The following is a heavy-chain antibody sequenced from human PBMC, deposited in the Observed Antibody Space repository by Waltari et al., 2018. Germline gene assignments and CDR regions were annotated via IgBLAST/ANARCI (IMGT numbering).Heavy chain of an antibody. CDR3: ASGDPWPYYFDY. D-gene: IGHD5-12*01. Sequence: QVQLQESGPGLVKPSQTLSLTCTVSGGSISSGSYYWSWIRQPPGKGLEWIGYIYYSGSTNYNPSLKSRVTISVDTSKNQFSLKLSSVTAADTAVYYCASGDPWPYYFDYWGQGTLVTVSS. CDR1: GGSISSGSYY. V-gene: IGHV4-61*01. CDR2: IYYSGST. J-gene: IGHJ4*02.